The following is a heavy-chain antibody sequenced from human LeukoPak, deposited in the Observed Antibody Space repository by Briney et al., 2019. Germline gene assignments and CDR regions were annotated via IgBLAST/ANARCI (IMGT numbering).Heavy chain of an antibody. CDR1: GFIFTNYF. V-gene: IGHV3-21*01. Sequence: GGSLRLSCAASGFIFTNYFMSWVRQAPGKGLDWVSGISGTSSYMYYGDSVKGRFTVSRDDAKNSLYLQMESLRVEDTAVYYCARDLHYYGSGPWGQGTLVTVSS. CDR2: ISGTSSYM. D-gene: IGHD3-10*01. CDR3: ARDLHYYGSGP. J-gene: IGHJ5*02.